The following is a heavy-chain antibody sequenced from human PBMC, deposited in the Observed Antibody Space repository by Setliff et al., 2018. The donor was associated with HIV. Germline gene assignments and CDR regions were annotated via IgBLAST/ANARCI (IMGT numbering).Heavy chain of an antibody. D-gene: IGHD1-26*01. CDR3: ARGGIVGATKSLDY. CDR2: IYYSGST. J-gene: IGHJ4*02. Sequence: PSETLSLTCTVSGDSINSGNSYWTWLRRHPGKGLEWLGYIYYSGSTNYNPSLTSRLIISVDSSKNQFFLNLTSVTAADTAMYYCARGGIVGATKSLDYWGQGTLVTVSS. CDR1: GDSINSGNSY. V-gene: IGHV4-31*03.